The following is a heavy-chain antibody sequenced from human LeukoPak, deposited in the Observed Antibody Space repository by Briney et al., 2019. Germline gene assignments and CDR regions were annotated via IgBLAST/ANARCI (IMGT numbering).Heavy chain of an antibody. CDR2: ISSSGNPR. J-gene: IGHJ4*02. D-gene: IGHD1-26*01. CDR1: GFTFSDYY. Sequence: GGSLRLSCAPSGFTFSDYYMSWIRQAPGKGLEWVSHISSSGNPRSYADSVKGRFTISRDNAKNSLYLQMNSLRAEDTAVYYCARSAVGATLHWGQGTLVTVSS. V-gene: IGHV3-11*01. CDR3: ARSAVGATLH.